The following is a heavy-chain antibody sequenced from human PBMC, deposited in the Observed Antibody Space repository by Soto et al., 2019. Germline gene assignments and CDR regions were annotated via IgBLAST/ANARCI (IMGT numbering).Heavy chain of an antibody. J-gene: IGHJ6*02. CDR1: GGSISSGGYY. Sequence: SETLSLTCTVSGGSISSGGYYWNWIRQHPGKGLEWIGYIYYSGSTNYNPSLKSRVTMSVDTSKNQFSLKLSSVTAADTAVYYCARDLRHYYYYGMDVWGQGTTVTVSS. V-gene: IGHV4-61*08. CDR3: ARDLRHYYYYGMDV. CDR2: IYYSGST.